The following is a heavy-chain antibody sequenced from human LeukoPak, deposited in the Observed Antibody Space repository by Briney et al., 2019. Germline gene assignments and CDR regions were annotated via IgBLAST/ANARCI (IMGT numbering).Heavy chain of an antibody. D-gene: IGHD6-13*01. Sequence: ASVKVSCKASGYTFTGYYMHWVRQAPGQGLEWMGWINPNSGGTNYAQKSQGRVTMTRDTSISTAYMELSRLRSDDTAVYYCASTNPRGYSSSWLRTKYNWFDPWGQGTLVTVSS. J-gene: IGHJ5*02. CDR1: GYTFTGYY. CDR2: INPNSGGT. CDR3: ASTNPRGYSSSWLRTKYNWFDP. V-gene: IGHV1-2*02.